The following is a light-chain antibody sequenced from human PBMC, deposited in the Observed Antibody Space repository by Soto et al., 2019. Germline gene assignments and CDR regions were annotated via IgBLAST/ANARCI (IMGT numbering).Light chain of an antibody. V-gene: IGKV1-5*03. CDR3: QHYNSYSEA. CDR2: KAS. CDR1: QSISDW. Sequence: DIQMTQSPSTLSASIGGRVTITCRASQSISDWLAWFQQKTGKAPKILIYKASTLKSGVPSRFRGSGSGTEFTLTISRLQPDDFETYYCQHYNSYSEAFGQGTKVDIK. J-gene: IGKJ1*01.